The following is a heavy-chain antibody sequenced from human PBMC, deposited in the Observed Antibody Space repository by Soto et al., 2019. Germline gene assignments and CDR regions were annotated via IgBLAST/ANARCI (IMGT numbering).Heavy chain of an antibody. CDR3: AKDGVDHNSVWDPFDI. V-gene: IGHV3-23*01. Sequence: GGSRRLSWAASGFIFSYYAMSWVRQAPGKGLEWVAGMGGANGDTYYAESVRGRFAIFRDNSKSTLFLQLNSLRAEDTAVYFCAKDGVDHNSVWDPFDIWGQGTLVTVSS. CDR2: MGGANGDT. J-gene: IGHJ3*02. D-gene: IGHD2-15*01. CDR1: GFIFSYYA.